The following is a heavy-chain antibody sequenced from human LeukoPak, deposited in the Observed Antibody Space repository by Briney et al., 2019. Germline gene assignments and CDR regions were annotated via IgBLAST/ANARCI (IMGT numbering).Heavy chain of an antibody. CDR2: IKEDGRET. CDR1: RFIFSSYW. J-gene: IGHJ4*02. Sequence: GGSLRLSCAASRFIFSSYWMSWVRQAPGKGLEWVANIKEDGRETYYVDSVKGRFTISRDNAKNSLYLHMNSLRVEDTAVYYCARDGYSGYEPFDCWGQGTLVTVPS. CDR3: ARDGYSGYEPFDC. D-gene: IGHD5-12*01. V-gene: IGHV3-7*03.